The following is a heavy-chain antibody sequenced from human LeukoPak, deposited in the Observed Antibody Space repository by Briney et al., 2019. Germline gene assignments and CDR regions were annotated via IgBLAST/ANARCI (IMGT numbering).Heavy chain of an antibody. D-gene: IGHD3-16*02. CDR2: INHSGST. V-gene: IGHV4-39*07. CDR1: GGSISSSSYY. CDR3: ARGQRRDYVWGSYRVTD. Sequence: SETLSLTCTVSGGSISSSSYYWSWIRQPPGKGLEWIGEINHSGSTNYDPSLKSRVTISVDTSKNQFSLKLSSVTAADTAVYYCARGQRRDYVWGSYRVTDWGQGTLVTVSS. J-gene: IGHJ4*02.